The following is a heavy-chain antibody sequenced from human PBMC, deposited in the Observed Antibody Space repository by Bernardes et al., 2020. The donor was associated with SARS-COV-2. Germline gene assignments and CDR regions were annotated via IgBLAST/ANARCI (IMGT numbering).Heavy chain of an antibody. Sequence: GGSLRLSCAASGFTFSSYAMSWVRQAPGKGLEWVSVISGRGDSTYHADSVKGRFTISRDNSKNTIYLQMNSLRVEDTAVYYCAKEKMGQLWFRNFDSWGQGTLVIVSS. CDR2: ISGRGDST. J-gene: IGHJ4*02. CDR1: GFTFSSYA. CDR3: AKEKMGQLWFRNFDS. D-gene: IGHD3-10*01. V-gene: IGHV3-23*01.